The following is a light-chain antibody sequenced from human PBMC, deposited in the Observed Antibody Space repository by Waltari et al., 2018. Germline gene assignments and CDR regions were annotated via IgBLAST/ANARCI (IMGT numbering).Light chain of an antibody. CDR1: HSVFYSPNNKNY. CDR3: QQYYSSPRT. Sequence: DIVMTQSPDSLAVSLGGRATIHCKSSHSVFYSPNNKNYLAWFQQKPGQPPRLLIYWASTRESGVPDRFSGSGSGTDFTLTVSSLQAEDVAVYYCQQYYSSPRTFGQGTKVEIK. CDR2: WAS. J-gene: IGKJ1*01. V-gene: IGKV4-1*01.